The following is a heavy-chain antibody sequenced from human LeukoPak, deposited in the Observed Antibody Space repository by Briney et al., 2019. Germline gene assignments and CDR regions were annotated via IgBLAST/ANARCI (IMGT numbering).Heavy chain of an antibody. V-gene: IGHV3-48*03. J-gene: IGHJ4*02. CDR1: GFTFSSYE. CDR2: ISSSGSTI. D-gene: IGHD3-10*01. Sequence: GGSLRLSCAASGFTFSSYEMNWVRQAPGKGLEWVSYISSSGSTIYYADSVRGRFTISRDNAKNSLYLQMNSLRVEDTAVYYCARVAKYYYGSETYYFFEHWGQGTPVTASS. CDR3: ARVAKYYYGSETYYFFEH.